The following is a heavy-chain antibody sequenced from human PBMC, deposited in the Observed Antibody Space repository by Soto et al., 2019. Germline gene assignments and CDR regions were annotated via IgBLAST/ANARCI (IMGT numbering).Heavy chain of an antibody. CDR2: IIPVLGVA. V-gene: IGHV1-69*01. J-gene: IGHJ5*02. CDR3: AIDRTDCSDGVCERGGWLDP. Sequence: QVQLVQSGAEVKKPGSSVTVSCRASGGTFNSFAISWVRQAPGQELEWMGGIIPVLGVAKYAQKFQGGVTITADEATRAVYLELSGLGSEATAMDYCAIDRTDCSDGVCERGGWLDPWGQGTLVTVSS. CDR1: GGTFNSFA. D-gene: IGHD2-8*01.